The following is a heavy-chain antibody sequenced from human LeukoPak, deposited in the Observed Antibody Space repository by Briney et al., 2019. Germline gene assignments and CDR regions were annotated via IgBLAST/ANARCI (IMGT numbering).Heavy chain of an antibody. V-gene: IGHV3-74*01. J-gene: IGHJ5*01. CDR1: GFTFSNYW. CDR2: IKGDGSHT. D-gene: IGHD3-9*01. CDR3: VRDWDHFDFDS. Sequence: GGSLRLSCAASGFTFSNYWMHWIRQAPGKGLVWVSRIKGDGSHTIYADSVKGRFTISRDNAKNTLYLQMKSLRAEDTAVYYCVRDWDHFDFDSWGQGTLVAVSS.